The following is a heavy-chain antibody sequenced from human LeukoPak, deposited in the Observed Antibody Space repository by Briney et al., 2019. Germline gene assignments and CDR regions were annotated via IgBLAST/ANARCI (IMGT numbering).Heavy chain of an antibody. CDR3: ASSDPHYTVYYFDY. D-gene: IGHD4-11*01. J-gene: IGHJ4*02. CDR2: IYYSGST. CDR1: GGSISSGGYY. V-gene: IGHV4-31*03. Sequence: SQTLSLTCTVSGGSISSGGYYWSWIRQHPGKGLEWIGYIYYSGSTYYNPSLKSRVTISVDTSKNQFSLKLSSVTAADTAVYYCASSDPHYTVYYFDYWGQGTLVTVSS.